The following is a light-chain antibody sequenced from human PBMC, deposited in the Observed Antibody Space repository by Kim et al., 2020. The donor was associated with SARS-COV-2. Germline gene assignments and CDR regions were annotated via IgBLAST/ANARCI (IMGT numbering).Light chain of an antibody. CDR2: NFI. V-gene: IGLV2-11*01. CDR3: CSYAGSYV. J-gene: IGLJ1*01. CDR1: TNDVGAFNS. Sequence: QSALTQPHSVSGSPGQSVTISCTGTTNDVGAFNSVSWYQQHPGKAPKVIIYNFINRPSGVPDRFSGSRSGNTASLTISGLQAEDEADYYCCSYAGSYVFGSGTKVTGL.